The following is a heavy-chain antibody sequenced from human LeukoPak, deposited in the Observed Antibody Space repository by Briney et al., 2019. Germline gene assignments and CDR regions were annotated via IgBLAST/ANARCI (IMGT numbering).Heavy chain of an antibody. V-gene: IGHV3-74*01. D-gene: IGHD6-19*01. J-gene: IGHJ4*02. CDR1: DFGSHH. CDR3: ARGGYSSGLDY. CDR2: VSTDGIGT. Sequence: GGSLRLSCVASDFGSHHMHWVRQAPGKGLVWVSRVSTDGIGTAYADSVKGRFTISRDNAQNTVYLQMNSLRAEDTAVYYCARGGYSSGLDYWGQGTLVTVSS.